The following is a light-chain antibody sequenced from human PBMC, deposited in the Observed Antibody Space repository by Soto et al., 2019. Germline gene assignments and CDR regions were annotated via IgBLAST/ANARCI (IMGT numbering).Light chain of an antibody. CDR2: DAS. CDR1: QSVSSF. Sequence: EIVLTQSPATLSLSPGERSTRACSSSQSVSSFLAWYQQKPGQAPRLLIYDASNRATGIPARFSGSGSGTDFTLTISSLEPEDFAVYYCQQRSNWPPITFGQGTRLEIK. J-gene: IGKJ5*01. V-gene: IGKV3-11*01. CDR3: QQRSNWPPIT.